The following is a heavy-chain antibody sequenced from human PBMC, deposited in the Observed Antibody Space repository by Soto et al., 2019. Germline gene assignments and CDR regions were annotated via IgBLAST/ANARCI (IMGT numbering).Heavy chain of an antibody. CDR2: LSGTADST. D-gene: IGHD3-16*01. CDR1: GFTVTKFA. J-gene: IGHJ4*02. CDR3: AKDNGNYGSGTFAH. V-gene: IGHV3-23*01. Sequence: PGGSLRLSCTASGFTVTKFAMSWVRQAPGKGLEWVSLLSGTADSTHYADSVKGRFTISRDDSKATLYLQITGLRAEDTAVYYYAKDNGNYGSGTFAHWGPGTLVTVSS.